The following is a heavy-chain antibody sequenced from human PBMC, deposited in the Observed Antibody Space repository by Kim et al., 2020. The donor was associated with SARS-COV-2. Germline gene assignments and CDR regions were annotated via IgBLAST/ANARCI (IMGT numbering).Heavy chain of an antibody. CDR1: GFTFSSYW. Sequence: GGSLRLSCAASGFTFSSYWMHWVRQAPGKGLVWVSHINTDGSTTNYADSVKGRFSISRDDAKNTLYLQMNSLRAGDTAGYYCVRRGGYPDYWGQGTLVTVSS. D-gene: IGHD2-15*01. J-gene: IGHJ4*02. V-gene: IGHV3-74*01. CDR2: INTDGSTT. CDR3: VRRGGYPDY.